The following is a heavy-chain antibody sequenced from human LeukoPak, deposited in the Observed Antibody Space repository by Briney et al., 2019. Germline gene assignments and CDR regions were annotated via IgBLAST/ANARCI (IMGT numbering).Heavy chain of an antibody. D-gene: IGHD3-9*01. CDR1: GFTFSSYG. J-gene: IGHJ6*03. Sequence: GGSLRLSCAASGFTFSSYGMHWVRQAPGKGLEWVAFIRYDGSNKYYADSVKGRFTISRDNSKNTLYLQMNSLRAEDTAVYYCAKGDSYYDILTGYWTNYYMDVWGKGTTVTISS. V-gene: IGHV3-30*02. CDR2: IRYDGSNK. CDR3: AKGDSYYDILTGYWTNYYMDV.